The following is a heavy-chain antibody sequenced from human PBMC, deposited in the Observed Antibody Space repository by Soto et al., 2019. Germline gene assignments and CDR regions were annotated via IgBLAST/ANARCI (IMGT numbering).Heavy chain of an antibody. CDR1: GVTFSNDI. D-gene: IGHD5-12*01. CDR2: IIPLLDIA. J-gene: IGHJ4*02. CDR3: ARDSPIGSTFSGYDAIDY. Sequence: QVQLVQSGAEVKKPGSSVKVSCKAAGVTFSNDIITWVRQAPRQGLEWMGRIIPLLDIANYAQKFQGRVTITADKSTSTAYMELNSLRSEDTAVYYCARDSPIGSTFSGYDAIDYWGQGTLVTVSS. V-gene: IGHV1-69*08.